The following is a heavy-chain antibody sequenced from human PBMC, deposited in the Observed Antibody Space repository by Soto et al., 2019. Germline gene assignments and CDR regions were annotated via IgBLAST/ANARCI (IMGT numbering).Heavy chain of an antibody. V-gene: IGHV1-69*13. Sequence: ASVKVSCKASGGTFSSYAISWVRQAPGQGLEWMGGIIPIFGTANYAQKFQGRVTITADESTSTAYMELSSLRSEDTAVYYCAIPGKIYDLYYFDYWGQGTLVTVSS. CDR2: IIPIFGTA. D-gene: IGHD3-3*01. CDR3: AIPGKIYDLYYFDY. CDR1: GGTFSSYA. J-gene: IGHJ4*02.